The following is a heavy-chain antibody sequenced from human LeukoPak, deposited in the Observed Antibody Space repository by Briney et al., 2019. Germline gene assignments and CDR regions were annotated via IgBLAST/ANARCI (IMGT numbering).Heavy chain of an antibody. CDR3: ARKISGGSAGIYDAFDI. J-gene: IGHJ3*02. Sequence: ASVKVSCEASGGTFSSYAISCVRQAPGQGLEWMGGIIPIFGTANYAQKLQGRVTITADESTSTAYMELSSLRSEDTAVYYCARKISGGSAGIYDAFDIWGQGTMVTVSS. CDR2: IIPIFGTA. CDR1: GGTFSSYA. V-gene: IGHV1-69*13. D-gene: IGHD2-15*01.